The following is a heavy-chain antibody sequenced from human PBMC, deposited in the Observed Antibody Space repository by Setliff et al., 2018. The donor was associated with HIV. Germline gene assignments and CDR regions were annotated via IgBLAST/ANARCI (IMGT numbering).Heavy chain of an antibody. D-gene: IGHD2-2*01. V-gene: IGHV4-34*01. CDR3: ARLMPNWDYFDY. Sequence: SETLSLTCAVYGGSFMGYYWNWIRQPPGKGLEWIGEINHSGNTNSNPSLKSRVTISVDTSKNHFSLNVSSLTAADTALYFCARLMPNWDYFDYWGQGTQVTVSS. CDR2: INHSGNT. J-gene: IGHJ4*02. CDR1: GGSFMGYY.